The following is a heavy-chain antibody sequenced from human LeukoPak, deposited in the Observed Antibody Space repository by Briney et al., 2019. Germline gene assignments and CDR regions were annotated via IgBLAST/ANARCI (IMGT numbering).Heavy chain of an antibody. CDR3: ASRYCISTSCTLYF. D-gene: IGHD2-2*01. CDR1: GFTFSNYA. J-gene: IGHJ1*01. CDR2: ISSSGGAT. Sequence: GGSLRLSCAASGFTFSNYAMSWVRQAPGKGLEWVSHISSSGGATYYADSVKGRFTISRDNAMTSLYLQMNSLRAEDTAVYYCASRYCISTSCTLYFWGQGTLVTVSS. V-gene: IGHV3-11*04.